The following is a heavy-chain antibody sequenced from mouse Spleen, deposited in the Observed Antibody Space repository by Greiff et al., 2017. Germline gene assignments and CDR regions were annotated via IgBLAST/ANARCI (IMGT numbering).Heavy chain of an antibody. D-gene: IGHD1-1*01. CDR3: ARNSYYYGSSYRYFDV. Sequence: VQRVESGPGLVQPSQSLSITCTVSGFSLTSYGVHWVRQSPGKGLEWLGVIWSGGSTDYNAAFISRLSISKDNSKSQVFFKMNSLQADDTAIYYCARNSYYYGSSYRYFDVWGAGTTVTVSS. J-gene: IGHJ1*01. CDR2: IWSGGST. CDR1: GFSLTSYG. V-gene: IGHV2-2*01.